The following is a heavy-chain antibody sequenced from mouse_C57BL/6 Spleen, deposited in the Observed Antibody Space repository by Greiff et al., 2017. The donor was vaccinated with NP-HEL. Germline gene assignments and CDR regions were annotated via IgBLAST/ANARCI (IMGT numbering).Heavy chain of an antibody. D-gene: IGHD2-1*01. V-gene: IGHV1-26*01. Sequence: EVQLQQSGPELVKPGASVKISCKASGYTFTDYYMNWVKQSHGKSLEWIGDINPNNGGTSYNQKFKGKATLTVDKSSSTAYMELRSLTSEDSAVYYWARRNYGKKGAMDYWGQGTSVTVSS. CDR3: ARRNYGKKGAMDY. J-gene: IGHJ4*01. CDR1: GYTFTDYY. CDR2: INPNNGGT.